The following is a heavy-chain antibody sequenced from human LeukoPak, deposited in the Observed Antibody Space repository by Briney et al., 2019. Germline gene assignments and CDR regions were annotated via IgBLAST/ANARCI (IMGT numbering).Heavy chain of an antibody. V-gene: IGHV4-34*01. Sequence: KSSETLSLTCAVYGGSFSGYYWSWIRQPPGKGLEWIGEINHSGSTNYNPSLKSRVTISVDTSKNQFSLKLSSVTAADTAVYYCARTSINRNYYYYYYYYYMDVWGKGTTVTVSS. D-gene: IGHD1-7*01. J-gene: IGHJ6*03. CDR2: INHSGST. CDR1: GGSFSGYY. CDR3: ARTSINRNYYYYYYYYYMDV.